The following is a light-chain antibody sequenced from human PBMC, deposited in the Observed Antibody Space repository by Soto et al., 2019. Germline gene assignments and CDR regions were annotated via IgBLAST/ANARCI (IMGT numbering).Light chain of an antibody. J-gene: IGLJ2*01. Sequence: QSALTQPASVSGSPGQSITISCTGTSSDIGGYDYVSWYQQNPGKAPKLIIYEVSDRPSGVSTRFSGSKSGNTASLTISGLQAEDGADYYCSSYTYTGGTLGVVFGGGTQLTVL. CDR2: EVS. CDR1: SSDIGGYDY. CDR3: SSYTYTGGTLGVV. V-gene: IGLV2-14*01.